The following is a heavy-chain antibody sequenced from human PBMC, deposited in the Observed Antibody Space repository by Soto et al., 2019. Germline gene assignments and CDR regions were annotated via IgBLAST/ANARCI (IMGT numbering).Heavy chain of an antibody. V-gene: IGHV1-69*06. J-gene: IGHJ4*02. CDR3: ARVPSDGAGWYGDS. D-gene: IGHD6-19*01. CDR1: GGALSGYA. CDR2: IIPPFGAP. Sequence: QMQLVQSGPEVKKPGSSVTVSCKASGGALSGYAITWVRQAPGQGLEWMGLIIPPFGAPPSAQKFQGRITITADKSTATVYLDLSILRSDDTGVYYCARVPSDGAGWYGDSWGQGTLLTVSS.